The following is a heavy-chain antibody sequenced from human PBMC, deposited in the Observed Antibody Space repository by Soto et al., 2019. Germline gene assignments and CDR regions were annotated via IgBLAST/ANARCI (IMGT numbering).Heavy chain of an antibody. CDR3: ARDAGASRYYGMDV. D-gene: IGHD2-8*02. CDR2: IYQSGAT. V-gene: IGHV4-4*02. CDR1: GDSISSENW. Sequence: KPSETLSLTCTVSGDSISSENWWSWVRQAPGKGLEWIGEIYQSGATHYTPSLKSRVTISLDKSKNQFSLKLHSVTAADTAVYYCARDAGASRYYGMDVWGQGTTVTVSS. J-gene: IGHJ6*02.